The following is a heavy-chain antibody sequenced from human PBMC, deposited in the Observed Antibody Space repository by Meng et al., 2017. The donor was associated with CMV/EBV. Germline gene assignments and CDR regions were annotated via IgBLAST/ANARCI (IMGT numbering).Heavy chain of an antibody. V-gene: IGHV1-46*01. CDR1: GYTFTSYY. CDR2: INPSGGST. Sequence: ASVKVSCKASGYTFTSYYMHWVRQAPGQGLEWMGIINPSGGSTSYAQKFQGRVTMTRDTSTSTVYMELSSLRSEDTAVYYCARRGREVGATNVHDAFDIWGQGTMVTVSS. J-gene: IGHJ3*02. CDR3: ARRGREVGATNVHDAFDI. D-gene: IGHD1-26*01.